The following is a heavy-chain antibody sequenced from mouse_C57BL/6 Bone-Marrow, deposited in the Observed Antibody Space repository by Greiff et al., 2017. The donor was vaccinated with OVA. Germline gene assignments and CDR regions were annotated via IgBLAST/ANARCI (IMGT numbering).Heavy chain of an antibody. V-gene: IGHV6-3*01. CDR3: TYPRRFAY. J-gene: IGHJ3*01. Sequence: EVKLMESGGGLVQPGGSMKLSCVASGFTFSNYWMNWVRQSPEKGLEWVAQIRLKSDNYATHYAESVKGRFTISRDDSKSSVYLQMNNLRAEDTGIYYCTYPRRFAYWGKGTLVTVSA. CDR1: GFTFSNYW. CDR2: IRLKSDNYAT.